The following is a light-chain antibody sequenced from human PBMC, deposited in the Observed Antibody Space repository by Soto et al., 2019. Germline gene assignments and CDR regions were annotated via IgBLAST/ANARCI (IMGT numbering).Light chain of an antibody. CDR1: QSVGSH. J-gene: IGKJ3*01. V-gene: IGKV3-15*01. Sequence: EILMTQSPVTLSVSPGERATLSCRASQSVGSHLAWYQQRPGQAPRLLIYGASYRATGIPARLSGSGSGTDFTLTISSLQSEDFAVYYCQQYDNWPPFTFGPGTKVDIK. CDR2: GAS. CDR3: QQYDNWPPFT.